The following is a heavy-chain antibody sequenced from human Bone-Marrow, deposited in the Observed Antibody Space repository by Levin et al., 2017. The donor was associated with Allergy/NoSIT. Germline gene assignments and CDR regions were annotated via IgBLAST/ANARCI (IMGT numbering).Heavy chain of an antibody. CDR1: GFSFSNYG. Sequence: GGSLRLSCVASGFSFSNYGIHWVRQAPGKGLEWVAVVWYDGKNQYYADSVKGRFTISRDNAKNTGYLEMNSLRAEDTALYYCARDSKSLIVGHYGMDVWGQGTTVAVSS. CDR3: ARDSKSLIVGHYGMDV. CDR2: VWYDGKNQ. V-gene: IGHV3-33*01. J-gene: IGHJ6*02. D-gene: IGHD2-15*01.